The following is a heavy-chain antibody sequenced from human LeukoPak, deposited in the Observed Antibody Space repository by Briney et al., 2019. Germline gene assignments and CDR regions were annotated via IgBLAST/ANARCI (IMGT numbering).Heavy chain of an antibody. V-gene: IGHV3-21*01. CDR1: GFTFSSYS. D-gene: IGHD1-1*01. J-gene: IGHJ4*02. CDR2: ISSSSSYI. Sequence: PGGSLRLSCAAPGFTFSSYSMNWVRQAPGEGLEWVSSISSSSSYIYYADSVKGRFTISRDNAKNSLYLQMNSLRAEDTAVYYCARAQLAYYFDYWGQGTLVTVSS. CDR3: ARAQLAYYFDY.